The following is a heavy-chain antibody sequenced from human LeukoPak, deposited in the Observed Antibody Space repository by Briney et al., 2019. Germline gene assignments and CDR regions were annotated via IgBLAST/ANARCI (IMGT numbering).Heavy chain of an antibody. CDR2: INHSGST. J-gene: IGHJ4*02. CDR3: ARGSGFYAGSRGIDY. V-gene: IGHV4-34*01. D-gene: IGHD3-10*01. Sequence: SETLSLTCAVSGGSFSGYYWSWIRPPPGKRLEWVAEINHSGSTNYNPSLKSRVTISVDTSKNQCSLKLSSVTAADTAVYYCARGSGFYAGSRGIDYWGQGNLVTVSS. CDR1: GGSFSGYY.